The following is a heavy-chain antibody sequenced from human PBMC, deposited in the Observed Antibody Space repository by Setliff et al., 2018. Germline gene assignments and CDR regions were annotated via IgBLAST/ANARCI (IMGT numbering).Heavy chain of an antibody. V-gene: IGHV4-59*01. D-gene: IGHD3-9*01. Sequence: SETLSLTCTVSGGSISTYYWSWIRQPPGKGLEFIGYVYYSGTTNYDPSLKSRVTMSVDTSKNQFSLKLSSVTAADTAVYYCARGVAYYDVLTGYYPYFDSWGQGSLVTVSS. J-gene: IGHJ4*02. CDR3: ARGVAYYDVLTGYYPYFDS. CDR1: GGSISTYY. CDR2: VYYSGTT.